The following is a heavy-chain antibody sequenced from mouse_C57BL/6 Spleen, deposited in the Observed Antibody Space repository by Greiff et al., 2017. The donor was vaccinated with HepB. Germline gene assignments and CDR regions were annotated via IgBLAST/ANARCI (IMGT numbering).Heavy chain of an antibody. Sequence: EVKVEESGGGLVQPGGSMKLSCVASGFTFSNYWMNWVRQSPEKGLEWVAQIRLKSDNYATHYAESVKGRFTISRDDSKSSVYLQMNNLRAEDTGIYYCTGTYSGNFDYWGQGTTLTVSS. D-gene: IGHD3-2*02. CDR3: TGTYSGNFDY. CDR2: IRLKSDNYAT. CDR1: GFTFSNYW. V-gene: IGHV6-3*01. J-gene: IGHJ2*01.